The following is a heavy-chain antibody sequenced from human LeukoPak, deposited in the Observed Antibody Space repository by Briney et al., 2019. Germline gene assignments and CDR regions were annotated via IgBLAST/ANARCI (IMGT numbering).Heavy chain of an antibody. D-gene: IGHD3-10*01. CDR2: IYYSGST. CDR3: ARHGDVRGFKSFYFDY. Sequence: SGPTLVKPSETLSLTCTVSGGSTSSYYWSWIRQPPGKGLEWIGYIYYSGSTNYNPSLKSRVTISVDTSTNQFSLKLTSVTAADTAVYYCARHGDVRGFKSFYFDYWGQGTLVTVSS. J-gene: IGHJ4*02. V-gene: IGHV4-59*08. CDR1: GGSTSSYY.